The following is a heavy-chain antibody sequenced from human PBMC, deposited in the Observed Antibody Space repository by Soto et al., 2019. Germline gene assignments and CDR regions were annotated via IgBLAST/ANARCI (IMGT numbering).Heavy chain of an antibody. CDR2: IKSKTDGGTA. CDR1: RFSFTNAW. CDR3: STDIGIYGLDI. Sequence: EVQLVESGGGFVQPGGSLRLSCVASRFSFTNAWMSWVRQAPGKGPEGVGRIKSKTDGGTADYAAPVKGRFTISRDDSQNTLYLHMDSLKTEATALYHCSTDIGIYGLDIWGQGTTVTVSS. V-gene: IGHV3-15*01. D-gene: IGHD1-26*01. J-gene: IGHJ6*02.